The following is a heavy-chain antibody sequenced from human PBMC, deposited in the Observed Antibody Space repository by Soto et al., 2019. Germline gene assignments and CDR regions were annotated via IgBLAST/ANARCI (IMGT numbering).Heavy chain of an antibody. J-gene: IGHJ4*02. CDR2: MNPNSGNT. CDR1: GYTFTSYD. V-gene: IGHV1-8*01. CDR3: ARGYDILTGPFDY. D-gene: IGHD3-9*01. Sequence: GASVKVSCKASGYTFTSYDINWVRQATGQGLEWMGWMNPNSGNTGYAQKFKGRVTMTRNTSISTDYMELSSLRSEDTAVYYCARGYDILTGPFDYWGQGTLVTVSS.